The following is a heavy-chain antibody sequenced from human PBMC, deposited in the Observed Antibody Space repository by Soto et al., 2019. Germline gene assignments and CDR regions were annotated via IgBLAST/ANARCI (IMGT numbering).Heavy chain of an antibody. CDR1: GDSVSSNSAA. CDR2: TYYRSKWYN. V-gene: IGHV6-1*01. CDR3: ARERRSGSYSRYYYYYGMDV. J-gene: IGHJ6*02. Sequence: KQSQTLSLTCAISGDSVSSNSAAWNWIRQSPSRGLEWLGRTYYRSKWYNDYAVSVKSRITINPDTSKNQFSLQLNSVTPEDTAVYYCARERRSGSYSRYYYYYGMDVWGQGTTVTVS. D-gene: IGHD1-26*01.